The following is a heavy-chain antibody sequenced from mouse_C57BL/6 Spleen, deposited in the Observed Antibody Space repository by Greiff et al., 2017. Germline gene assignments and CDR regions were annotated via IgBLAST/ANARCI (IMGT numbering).Heavy chain of an antibody. CDR1: GFTFSSYA. CDR2: ISSGGDYI. V-gene: IGHV5-9-1*02. J-gene: IGHJ1*03. Sequence: DVMLVESGEGLVKPGGSLKLSCAASGFTFSSYAMSWVRQTPEKRLEWVAYISSGGDYIYYADTVKGRFTISRDNARNTLYLQMSSLKSEDTAMYYCTRGGKLGRYFDVWGTGTTVTVAS. D-gene: IGHD4-1*01. CDR3: TRGGKLGRYFDV.